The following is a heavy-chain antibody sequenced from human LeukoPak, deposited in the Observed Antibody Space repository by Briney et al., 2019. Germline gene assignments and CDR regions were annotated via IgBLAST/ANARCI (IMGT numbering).Heavy chain of an antibody. V-gene: IGHV3-7*01. Sequence: GGSLRLSCAASTFTFSTYWMTWVRQAPGKGPEFVANINQDGSVKNYVDSVKGRFTISRDNAKNSLYLQMNSLRADDTAVYYCARDPGSSSFDPWGPGILVTVSS. CDR3: ARDPGSSSFDP. CDR2: INQDGSVK. CDR1: TFTFSTYW. D-gene: IGHD6-6*01. J-gene: IGHJ5*02.